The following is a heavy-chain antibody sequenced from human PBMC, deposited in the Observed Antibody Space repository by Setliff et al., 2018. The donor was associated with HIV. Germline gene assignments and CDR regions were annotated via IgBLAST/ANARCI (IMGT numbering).Heavy chain of an antibody. CDR3: ASHPLTVTTSDFDY. J-gene: IGHJ4*02. CDR1: GGSFSGYY. V-gene: IGHV4-34*01. CDR2: INHSGST. D-gene: IGHD4-17*01. Sequence: LSLTCAVYGGSFSGYYWSWIRQPPGKGLEWIGEINHSGSTNYNPSLKSRVTISVDTSKNQFSLKLSSVTAADTAVYYCASHPLTVTTSDFDYWGQGTLVTVSS.